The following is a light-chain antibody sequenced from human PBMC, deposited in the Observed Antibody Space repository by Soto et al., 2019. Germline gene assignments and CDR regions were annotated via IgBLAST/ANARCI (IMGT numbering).Light chain of an antibody. V-gene: IGLV2-14*03. CDR2: DVS. CDR1: SSDVGGYDY. Sequence: QSVLTQPASVSGSPGQSITISCTGTSSDVGGYDYVSWHQHHPGKAPKLMIYDVSRRASGVSNRFSGSKSGNTASLTISGLQVDDEANYYCSSYRESNTVVFGGGTKLTVL. CDR3: SSYRESNTVV. J-gene: IGLJ2*01.